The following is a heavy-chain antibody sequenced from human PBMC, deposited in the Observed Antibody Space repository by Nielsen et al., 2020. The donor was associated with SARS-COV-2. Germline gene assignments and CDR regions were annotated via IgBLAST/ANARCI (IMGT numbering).Heavy chain of an antibody. Sequence: SETLSLTCTVSGGSISSSGYYWSWIRQHPGKGLEWIGYIYYSGSTYYNPSLKSRVTISVDTSKNQFSLKLSSVTAADTAVYYCASGVDYYDSSGYSNYYYYGVDVWGRGTTVSVSS. CDR2: IYYSGST. J-gene: IGHJ6*02. V-gene: IGHV4-31*03. CDR1: GGSISSSGYY. CDR3: ASGVDYYDSSGYSNYYYYGVDV. D-gene: IGHD3-22*01.